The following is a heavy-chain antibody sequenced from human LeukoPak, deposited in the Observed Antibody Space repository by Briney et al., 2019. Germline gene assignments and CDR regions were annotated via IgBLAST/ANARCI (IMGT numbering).Heavy chain of an antibody. Sequence: QAGGSLRLSCAASGFTFSDYYMSWVRQAPGKGLEWVSVIHSGGSTYYADSVKGRFTISRDNSKNTLYLQMNSLRAEDTAVYYCARVLANYYYYMAVWGKGTTVTVSS. CDR3: ARVLANYYYYMAV. J-gene: IGHJ6*03. CDR1: GFTFSDYY. CDR2: IHSGGST. V-gene: IGHV3-53*01. D-gene: IGHD2/OR15-2a*01.